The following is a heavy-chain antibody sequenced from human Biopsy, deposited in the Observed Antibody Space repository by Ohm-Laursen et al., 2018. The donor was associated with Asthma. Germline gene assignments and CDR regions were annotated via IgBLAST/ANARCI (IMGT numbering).Heavy chain of an antibody. CDR3: ARKAGSCISRTCYSLDF. D-gene: IGHD2-2*01. Sequence: SVKVSCKSLGGTFNTYVIGWLRQAPGQGVEWVGGINSVFGTTTYPQKFQDRVTITADDSTSTVYMELSSLRSEDTAVYYCARKAGSCISRTCYSLDFWGQGTLVTVSS. CDR2: INSVFGTT. CDR1: GGTFNTYV. V-gene: IGHV1-69*13. J-gene: IGHJ4*02.